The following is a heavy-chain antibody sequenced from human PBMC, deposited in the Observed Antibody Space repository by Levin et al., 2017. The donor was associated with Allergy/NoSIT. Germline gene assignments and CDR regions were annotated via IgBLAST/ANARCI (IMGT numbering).Heavy chain of an antibody. CDR3: ARRHCSGGSCYSDAFDI. CDR2: IYPGDSDT. CDR1: GYSFTSYW. D-gene: IGHD2-15*01. J-gene: IGHJ3*02. V-gene: IGHV5-51*01. Sequence: KVSCKGSGYSFTSYWIGWVRQMPGKGLEWMGIIYPGDSDTRYSPSFQGQVTISADKSISTAYLQWSSLKASDTAMYYCARRHCSGGSCYSDAFDIWGQGTMVTVSS.